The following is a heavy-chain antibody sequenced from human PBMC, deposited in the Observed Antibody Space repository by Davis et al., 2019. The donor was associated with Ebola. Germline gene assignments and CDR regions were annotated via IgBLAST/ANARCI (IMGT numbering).Heavy chain of an antibody. V-gene: IGHV3-48*02. J-gene: IGHJ5*02. CDR2: IDNSSSTI. Sequence: GESLKISCAASGFTFSSYNMNWVRQAPGKGLEWVSYIDNSSSTIYYADSVKGRFTISRDNAKNSLYLQMNSLRDEDTAVYYCARDVPYCSSTSCYAALSFGWFDPWGQGTLVTVSS. CDR1: GFTFSSYN. CDR3: ARDVPYCSSTSCYAALSFGWFDP. D-gene: IGHD2-2*01.